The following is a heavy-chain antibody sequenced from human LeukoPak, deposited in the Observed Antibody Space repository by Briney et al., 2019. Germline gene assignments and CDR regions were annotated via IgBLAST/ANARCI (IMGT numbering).Heavy chain of an antibody. CDR2: INYRGST. D-gene: IGHD6-19*01. CDR3: ASPGYSSGWYVFDY. V-gene: IGHV4-31*03. CDR1: AGSISSGGYY. J-gene: IGHJ4*02. Sequence: SQTLSLTCTVAAGSISSGGYYWSWIRQHPGKGLEWIGYINYRGSTYYNPPLKSRVTISVDTSKNQFSLKLSSVTAADTAVYYCASPGYSSGWYVFDYWGQGTLVTVSS.